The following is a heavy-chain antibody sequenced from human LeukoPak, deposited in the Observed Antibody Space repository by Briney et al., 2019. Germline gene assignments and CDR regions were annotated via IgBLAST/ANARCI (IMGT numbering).Heavy chain of an antibody. V-gene: IGHV7-4-1*02. CDR1: GYTFTSNA. CDR3: ASFFCTSGLCYYLDY. D-gene: IGHD2-8*01. J-gene: IGHJ4*02. CDR2: INTNTGNP. Sequence: ASVKVSCKASGYTFTSNALGWVRQAPGQGLEWMGWINTNTGNPTYAQGFTGRFVFSLDTSDNTAYLQISSLQAEDTAVYYCASFFCTSGLCYYLDYWGQGALVTVSS.